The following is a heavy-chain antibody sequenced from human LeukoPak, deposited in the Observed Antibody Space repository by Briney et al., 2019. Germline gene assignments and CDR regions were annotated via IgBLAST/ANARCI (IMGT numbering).Heavy chain of an antibody. CDR2: MNPNSGNT. J-gene: IGHJ6*03. Sequence: ASVNASCKASGYTFTSYDINWVRQATGQGRKGMGWMNPNSGNTGYAQKSQGRVTMTRNNSISTAYMVLSSLRSEDTAVYHCARVEAAAGTVFYSYYYMDVWGKGTTVTISS. V-gene: IGHV1-8*01. CDR3: ARVEAAAGTVFYSYYYMDV. D-gene: IGHD6-13*01. CDR1: GYTFTSYD.